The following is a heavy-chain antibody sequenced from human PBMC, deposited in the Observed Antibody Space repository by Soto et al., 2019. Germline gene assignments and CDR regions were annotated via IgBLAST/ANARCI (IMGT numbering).Heavy chain of an antibody. D-gene: IGHD2-21*02. V-gene: IGHV3-23*01. CDR3: AKAPGGYCCGDCYSGWFDP. CDR2: ISGSGGST. Sequence: EVQLLESGGGLVQPGGSLRLSCAASGFTFSSYAMSWVRQAPGKGLEWVSAISGSGGSTYYADSVKGRFTISRDNSKNKLYLQMNSLRAEDTAVYYCAKAPGGYCCGDCYSGWFDPWGQGTLVTVSS. CDR1: GFTFSSYA. J-gene: IGHJ5*02.